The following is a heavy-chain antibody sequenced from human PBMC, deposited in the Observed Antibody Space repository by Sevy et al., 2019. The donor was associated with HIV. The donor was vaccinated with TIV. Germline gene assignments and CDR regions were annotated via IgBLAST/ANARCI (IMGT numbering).Heavy chain of an antibody. CDR2: INPNSGDT. CDR1: GNTFTVYF. V-gene: IGHV1-2*02. CDR3: ARGVTIFGVDYYFQH. Sequence: ASVKVSCKASGNTFTVYFVYWVRQAPGQGLEWMGWINPNSGDTNYAQNFQDRVTMTSDASISTAYMELSSLTSDDTAVYYCARGVTIFGVDYYFQHWGQGALVTVSS. J-gene: IGHJ1*01. D-gene: IGHD3-3*01.